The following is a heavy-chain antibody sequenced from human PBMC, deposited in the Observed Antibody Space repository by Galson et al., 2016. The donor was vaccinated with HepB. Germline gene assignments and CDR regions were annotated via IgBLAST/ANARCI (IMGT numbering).Heavy chain of an antibody. CDR2: INHSGSS. Sequence: SETLSLTCAVYGGSFSGYYWSWIRQPPGKGLEWIGKINHSGSSSYNPSLKSRVTISVDTSKSQFSLELTSVTAADTAVYYCARGKSVRVVGYYYYYGMDVWGQGTTVTVS. CDR1: GGSFSGYY. D-gene: IGHD3-10*02. CDR3: ARGKSVRVVGYYYYYGMDV. J-gene: IGHJ6*02. V-gene: IGHV4-34*01.